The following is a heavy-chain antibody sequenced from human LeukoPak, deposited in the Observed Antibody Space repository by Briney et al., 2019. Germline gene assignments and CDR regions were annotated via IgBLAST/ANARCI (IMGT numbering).Heavy chain of an antibody. V-gene: IGHV3-74*01. CDR3: ARGSSSGWPDYFDY. CDR2: INGDGRTT. Sequence: PGGSLRLSCAASGFTLSSYWMHWVRQAPGKGLVWVSRINGDGRTTPYADSVKGRFTISRDNAKNTLYLQMNSLRAEDTAVYYCARGSSSGWPDYFDYWGQGTLVTVSS. D-gene: IGHD6-19*01. CDR1: GFTLSSYW. J-gene: IGHJ4*02.